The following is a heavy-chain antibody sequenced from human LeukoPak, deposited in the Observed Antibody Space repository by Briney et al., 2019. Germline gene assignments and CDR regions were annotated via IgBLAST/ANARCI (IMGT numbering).Heavy chain of an antibody. J-gene: IGHJ4*02. D-gene: IGHD5-18*01. V-gene: IGHV3-53*01. CDR1: GFTVSSNY. Sequence: PGGSLRLSCAASGFTVSSNYMSWVRQAPGKGLEWVSVIYSGGSTYYADSVKGRFTISRDNSKNTLYLQMNSLRAEDTAVYYCEIGWGYSYGYPADYWGQGTLVTVSS. CDR3: EIGWGYSYGYPADY. CDR2: IYSGGST.